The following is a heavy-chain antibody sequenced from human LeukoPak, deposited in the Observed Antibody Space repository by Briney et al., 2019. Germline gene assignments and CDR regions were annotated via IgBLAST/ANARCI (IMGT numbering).Heavy chain of an antibody. D-gene: IGHD2-2*01. CDR1: GFTFTTYW. CDR3: ARDNIVVVPAASYYFDY. Sequence: GSLRLSCGASGFTFTTYWMSWVRQPPGKGLEWIGEINHRGSTNYNPSLKSRVTISVDTSKNQFSLKLSSVTAADTAVYYCARDNIVVVPAASYYFDYWGQGTLVTVSS. V-gene: IGHV4-34*01. J-gene: IGHJ4*02. CDR2: INHRGST.